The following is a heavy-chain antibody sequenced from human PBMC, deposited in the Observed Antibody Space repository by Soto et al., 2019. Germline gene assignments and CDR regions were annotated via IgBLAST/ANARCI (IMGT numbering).Heavy chain of an antibody. CDR2: MNPNSGNT. J-gene: IGHJ3*02. V-gene: IGHV1-8*01. CDR1: GYTFTSYD. D-gene: IGHD6-13*01. Sequence: GASVKVSCKASGYTFTSYDINWVRQATGQGLEWMGWMNPNSGNTGYAQKFQGRVTMTRNTSISTAYMELSSLRSEDTAVYYCAISPRKNIAAAGRGSGYAFDIWGQGTMVTVSS. CDR3: AISPRKNIAAAGRGSGYAFDI.